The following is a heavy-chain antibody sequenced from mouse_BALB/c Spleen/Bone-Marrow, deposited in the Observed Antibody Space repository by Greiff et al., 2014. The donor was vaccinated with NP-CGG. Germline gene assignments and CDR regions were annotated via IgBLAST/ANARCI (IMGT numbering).Heavy chain of an antibody. V-gene: IGHV10-1*02. CDR3: VRPHYYGSSYRYAMDY. CDR1: GFTFNTYA. J-gene: IGHJ4*01. CDR2: IRSKSNNYAT. D-gene: IGHD1-1*01. Sequence: EVQLQQSGGGLVQPKGSLKLSCAASGFTFNTYAMNWVRQAPGKGLEWVARIRSKSNNYATYHADSVKDRFTISRDDSQSMLYLQMNNLKTEDTAMYYCVRPHYYGSSYRYAMDYWGQGTSVTVSS.